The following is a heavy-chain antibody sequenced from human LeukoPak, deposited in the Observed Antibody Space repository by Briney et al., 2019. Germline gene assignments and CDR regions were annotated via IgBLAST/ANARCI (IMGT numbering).Heavy chain of an antibody. J-gene: IGHJ4*02. CDR2: IKQDGSEK. V-gene: IGHV3-7*01. Sequence: PGGSLRLSCAASGFTFSSYWMSWVRQAPGKGLEWVANIKQDGSEKYYVDSVKGRFTISRDNAKNSLYLQMNSLRADDTAVYYCARDGGGEYQLLYYFDYWGQGTLVNVSS. CDR3: ARDGGGEYQLLYYFDY. CDR1: GFTFSSYW. D-gene: IGHD2-2*01.